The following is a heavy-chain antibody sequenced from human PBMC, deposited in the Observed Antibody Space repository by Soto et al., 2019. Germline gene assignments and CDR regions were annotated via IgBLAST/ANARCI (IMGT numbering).Heavy chain of an antibody. CDR3: ARNSEDWNYAVDF. D-gene: IGHD1-7*01. CDR1: GGSFSGYY. J-gene: IGHJ4*02. CDR2: IHHSGST. V-gene: IGHV4-34*01. Sequence: SETLSLTCAVYGGSFSGYYWSWIRQPPGKGLEWIGEIHHSGSTNSNPSLKSRVTISVDTSKNQFSLKLSSVTAADTAVYYCARNSEDWNYAVDFWGQGTLVTVSS.